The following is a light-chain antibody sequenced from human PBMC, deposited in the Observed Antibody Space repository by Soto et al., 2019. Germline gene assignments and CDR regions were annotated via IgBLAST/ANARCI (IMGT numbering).Light chain of an antibody. CDR2: AVS. Sequence: QSVLTQPASVSGSPGQSITISCTGTSSDVGGYNYVSWYQQHPGKAPKLMIYAVSNRPSGVSNRFSGSKSCNTASLTISGLQAEDEAEYDCSSYTSSSIDYVFGTGTTLTVL. J-gene: IGLJ1*01. V-gene: IGLV2-14*01. CDR3: SSYTSSSIDYV. CDR1: SSDVGGYNY.